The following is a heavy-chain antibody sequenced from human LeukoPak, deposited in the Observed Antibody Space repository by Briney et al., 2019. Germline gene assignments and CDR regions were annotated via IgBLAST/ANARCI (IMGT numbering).Heavy chain of an antibody. CDR2: IYYSGST. Sequence: SETLSLTCTVSGGSISSYYWSWIRQPPGKGLEWIGYIYYSGSTNSNPSLKSRVTISVDTSKNQFSLKLSSVTAADTAVYYCARSYNRVELLYYWGQGTLVTVSS. CDR1: GGSISSYY. V-gene: IGHV4-59*12. CDR3: ARSYNRVELLYY. D-gene: IGHD3-10*01. J-gene: IGHJ4*02.